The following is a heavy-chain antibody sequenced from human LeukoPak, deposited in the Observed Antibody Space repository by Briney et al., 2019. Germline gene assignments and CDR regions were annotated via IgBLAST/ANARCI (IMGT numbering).Heavy chain of an antibody. J-gene: IGHJ4*02. CDR1: GYTFTGYY. V-gene: IGHV1-2*02. Sequence: GASVKVSCKASGYTFTGYYIHWVRQAPGQGLEWMGWINPNSGGTNYAQKFQGRVTMTRDTSISTAYMELSRLRSDDTAVYYCARALRRYGDYRTSGFDYWGQGTLVTVSS. CDR3: ARALRRYGDYRTSGFDY. CDR2: INPNSGGT. D-gene: IGHD4-17*01.